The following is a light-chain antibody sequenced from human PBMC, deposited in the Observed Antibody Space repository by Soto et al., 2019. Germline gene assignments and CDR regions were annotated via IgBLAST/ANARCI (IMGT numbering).Light chain of an antibody. V-gene: IGKV1-5*03. CDR1: QRIFSW. CDR2: KAS. Sequence: DIQMTQSPSTLSASVGDRVTVTCRASQRIFSWLAWYQQKPGKAPKLLIYKASTLKSGVPSRFSGSRSGTEFSLTISSLLPDDFATYYCQHYNSYSEAFGQGTKVDIK. CDR3: QHYNSYSEA. J-gene: IGKJ1*01.